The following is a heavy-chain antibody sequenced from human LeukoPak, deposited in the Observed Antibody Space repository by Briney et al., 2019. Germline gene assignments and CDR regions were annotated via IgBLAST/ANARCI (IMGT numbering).Heavy chain of an antibody. D-gene: IGHD3-3*01. V-gene: IGHV4-39*07. J-gene: IGHJ4*02. CDR3: ARGRPGTISGGFDF. CDR1: GGSISSGGYF. Sequence: SETLSLTCTVSGGSISSGGYFWGWIRQSPGQGLEYIAHMYYSGTTHHNPSLKSRVTISLDTSRNQASLKLNTVSAADTAVYFCARGRPGTISGGFDFRGQGTLVTVSS. CDR2: MYYSGTT.